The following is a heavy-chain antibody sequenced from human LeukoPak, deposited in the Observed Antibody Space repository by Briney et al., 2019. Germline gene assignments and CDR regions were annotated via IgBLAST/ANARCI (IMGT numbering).Heavy chain of an antibody. V-gene: IGHV3-30*02. Sequence: PGGSLRLSCAASGFTFSSYGMHWVRQAPGKGLEWVAFIRYDGNNKYYADSVKGRFTISRDSSKNTLSLQMNSLRAEDTAVYHCAKDFMPYDSSSAFDIWGQGTMVTVSS. CDR3: AKDFMPYDSSSAFDI. CDR1: GFTFSSYG. D-gene: IGHD3-22*01. J-gene: IGHJ3*02. CDR2: IRYDGNNK.